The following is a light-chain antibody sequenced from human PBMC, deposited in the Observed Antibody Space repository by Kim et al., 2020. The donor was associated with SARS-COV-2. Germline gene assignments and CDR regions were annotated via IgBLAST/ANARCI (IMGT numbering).Light chain of an antibody. J-gene: IGKJ4*01. CDR1: QTVSSSY. Sequence: EIVLTQSPGTVSLSPGERATLSCRASQTVSSSYLAWYQQKPGQAPRLLINDASRRATGIPDRFSGSGSGTDFTLTISRLEPEDFAVYYCQQYASSPTTFGGGTKVDI. CDR2: DAS. V-gene: IGKV3-20*01. CDR3: QQYASSPTT.